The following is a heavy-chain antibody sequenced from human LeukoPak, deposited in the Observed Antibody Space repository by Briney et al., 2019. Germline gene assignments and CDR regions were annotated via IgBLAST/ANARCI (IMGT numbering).Heavy chain of an antibody. V-gene: IGHV3-30*02. CDR3: ARHRITMVRGVRDWFDP. D-gene: IGHD3-10*01. Sequence: GGSLRLSCAASGFTFSSYGMHWVRQAPGKGLDWVAFIRYDGRNKYYADSVKGRFTISRDNSKNTLYLQMNSLRAEDTAVYYCARHRITMVRGVRDWFDPWGQGTLVTVSS. CDR1: GFTFSSYG. J-gene: IGHJ5*02. CDR2: IRYDGRNK.